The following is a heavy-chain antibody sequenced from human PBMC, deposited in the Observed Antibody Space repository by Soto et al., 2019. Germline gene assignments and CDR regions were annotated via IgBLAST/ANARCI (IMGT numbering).Heavy chain of an antibody. V-gene: IGHV4-39*01. CDR1: GGSINRSNYY. J-gene: IGHJ4*02. Sequence: QLQLQESGPGLVKPSETLSLSCSVSGGSINRSNYYWDWIRQTPGKGLEWIGTIYYNGNAYYNPSLKSRLTMSVATSKNQFSLKLTSVTAADTAVYYCARHFVAVVIKGWGYWGQGTLVTVSS. D-gene: IGHD3-22*01. CDR3: ARHFVAVVIKGWGY. CDR2: IYYNGNA.